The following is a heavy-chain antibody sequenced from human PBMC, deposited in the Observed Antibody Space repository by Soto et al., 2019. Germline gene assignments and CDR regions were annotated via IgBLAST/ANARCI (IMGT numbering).Heavy chain of an antibody. CDR3: ARDRGYSTFDF. CDR2: MKEDGSEK. CDR1: GFTFSSYG. D-gene: IGHD1-26*01. V-gene: IGHV3-7*01. Sequence: GGSLRLSCAASGFTFSSYGMHWVRQAPGKGLEWVANMKEDGSEKNYVDSVKGRFTISRDNAKNSLYLQMNNLRAEDTAVYYCARDRGYSTFDFWGQGTVVTVSS. J-gene: IGHJ3*01.